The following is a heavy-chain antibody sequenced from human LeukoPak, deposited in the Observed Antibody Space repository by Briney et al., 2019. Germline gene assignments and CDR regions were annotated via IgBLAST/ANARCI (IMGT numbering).Heavy chain of an antibody. V-gene: IGHV3-23*01. Sequence: GGSLRLSCAASGFTFSSYAMSWVRQAPGKGLEWVSAISGSGGSTNYADSVKGRFTVSRDNSKNTLYLQMNSLRAEDTAVYYCAKGGRIMITFGGVDYWGQGTLVTVSS. D-gene: IGHD3-16*01. CDR1: GFTFSSYA. CDR3: AKGGRIMITFGGVDY. J-gene: IGHJ4*02. CDR2: ISGSGGST.